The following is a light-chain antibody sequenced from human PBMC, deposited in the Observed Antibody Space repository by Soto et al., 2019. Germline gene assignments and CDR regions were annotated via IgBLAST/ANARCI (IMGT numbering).Light chain of an antibody. J-gene: IGKJ4*01. Sequence: EVVLTQSAATLSASPGDRASLSWWASQSVSSNLAWYQQKPGQAPRLLIFGVSTRAPDIPARFSGSGYGTDFTLTISSLQSEDFALYYCQQYNNWPLTFGGGTKVDIK. V-gene: IGKV3-15*01. CDR2: GVS. CDR1: QSVSSN. CDR3: QQYNNWPLT.